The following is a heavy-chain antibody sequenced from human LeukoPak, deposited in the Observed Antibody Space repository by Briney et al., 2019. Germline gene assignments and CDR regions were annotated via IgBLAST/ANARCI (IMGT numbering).Heavy chain of an antibody. Sequence: PGGTLRLSCAASGFSFSSSRMSWVGQAPAEGLQGVADIKQDGSEKYYVDSVKGRFTISRDNAKNSLYLQMNSLRAEDTAVYYCARAPYLGSGSYLLLDYWGQGTLVTVSS. V-gene: IGHV3-7*01. CDR1: GFSFSSSR. J-gene: IGHJ4*02. D-gene: IGHD1-26*01. CDR3: ARAPYLGSGSYLLLDY. CDR2: IKQDGSEK.